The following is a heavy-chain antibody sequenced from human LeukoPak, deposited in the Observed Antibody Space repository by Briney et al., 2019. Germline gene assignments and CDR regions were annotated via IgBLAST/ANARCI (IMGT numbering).Heavy chain of an antibody. CDR2: IYYSGST. CDR3: ARGVDTMIVVARAGKWFDP. J-gene: IGHJ5*02. D-gene: IGHD3-22*01. Sequence: IPSETLSLTCTVSGGSISSYYWSWIRQPPGKGLEWIGYIYYSGSTNYNPSLKSRVTISVDTSKNQFSLKLSSVTAADTTVYYCARGVDTMIVVARAGKWFDPWGQGTLVTVSS. CDR1: GGSISSYY. V-gene: IGHV4-59*01.